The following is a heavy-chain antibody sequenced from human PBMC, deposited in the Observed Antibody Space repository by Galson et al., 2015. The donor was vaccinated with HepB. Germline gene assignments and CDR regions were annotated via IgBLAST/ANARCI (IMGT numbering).Heavy chain of an antibody. D-gene: IGHD1-26*01. CDR1: GFTFDDYA. CDR3: AKDFSGSSDLGLFDY. J-gene: IGHJ4*02. Sequence: SLRLSCAASGFTFDDYAVHWVRQAPGKGLEWVSGISWNSGSIGYADSVKGRFTISRDNAKNSLYLQMNSLRAEDTALYYCAKDFSGSSDLGLFDYWGQGTLVTVSS. CDR2: ISWNSGSI. V-gene: IGHV3-9*01.